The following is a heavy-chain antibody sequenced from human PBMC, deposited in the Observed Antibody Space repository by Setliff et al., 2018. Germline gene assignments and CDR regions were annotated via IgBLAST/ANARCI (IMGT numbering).Heavy chain of an antibody. CDR1: GFTFSSSS. CDR3: AKFSSVPGSRFFDY. CDR2: INSGGSST. J-gene: IGHJ4*02. V-gene: IGHV3-23*01. D-gene: IGHD2-2*01. Sequence: AGGSLRLSCAASGFTFSSSSMTWVRQAPGKGLEWVSAINSGGSSTYYADSVKGRFTISRDNSKNTLYLQMNSLRAEDTAIYSCAKFSSVPGSRFFDYWGQGALVTVSS.